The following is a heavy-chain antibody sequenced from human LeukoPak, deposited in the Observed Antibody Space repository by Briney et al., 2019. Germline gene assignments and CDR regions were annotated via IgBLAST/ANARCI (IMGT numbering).Heavy chain of an antibody. CDR1: GGSFSGYY. D-gene: IGHD6-13*01. V-gene: IGHV4-34*01. Sequence: KPLETLSLTCAVYGGSFSGYYWSWIRQPPGKGLEWIGEINHSGSTNYNPSLKSRVTISVDTSKNQFSLKLSSVTAADTAVYYCARGISSSWPYYYYYYMDVWGKGTTVTVSS. J-gene: IGHJ6*03. CDR2: INHSGST. CDR3: ARGISSSWPYYYYYYMDV.